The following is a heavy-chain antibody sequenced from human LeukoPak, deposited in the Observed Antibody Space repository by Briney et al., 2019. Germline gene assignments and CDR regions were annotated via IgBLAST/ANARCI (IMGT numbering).Heavy chain of an antibody. CDR2: MNPNSGNT. CDR3: ARGFTIFGVVTFDY. Sequence: ASVKVSCKASGYTFTSYDINWVRQATGQGLEWMGWMNPNSGNTGYAQKFQGRVTMTRNTSISTAYMELSSLRSEDTAVYYCARGFTIFGVVTFDYWGQGTLFTVSS. D-gene: IGHD3-3*01. V-gene: IGHV1-8*01. J-gene: IGHJ4*02. CDR1: GYTFTSYD.